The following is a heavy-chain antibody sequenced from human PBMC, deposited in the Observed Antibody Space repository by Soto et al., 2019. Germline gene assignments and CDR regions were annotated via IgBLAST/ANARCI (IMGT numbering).Heavy chain of an antibody. CDR1: GGSISTYY. V-gene: IGHV4-59*01. D-gene: IGHD3-22*01. J-gene: IGHJ4*02. Sequence: SETLSLTCPVSGGSISTYYLSWVRQPPGKGLEWIGYVSYSGNTNYNPSLKSRITISVDTSKNQFSLTLISVTAADTAVYFCAGRRTISMNYWGQGTLVTVSS. CDR3: AGRRTISMNY. CDR2: VSYSGNT.